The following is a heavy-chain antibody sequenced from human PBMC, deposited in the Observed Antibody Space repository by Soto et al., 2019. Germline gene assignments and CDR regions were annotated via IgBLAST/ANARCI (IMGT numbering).Heavy chain of an antibody. Sequence: QVQLQQWGAGLLKPSETLSLTCAVYGGSFSGYYWSWIRQPPGKGLEWIGEVNHSGSTIYNPSLKSRVTISVDTSKNQFSLKLSSVTSADTSVYYCATGKGDYWGQGTLVTVSS. CDR3: ATGKGDY. CDR1: GGSFSGYY. V-gene: IGHV4-34*01. J-gene: IGHJ4*02. CDR2: VNHSGST.